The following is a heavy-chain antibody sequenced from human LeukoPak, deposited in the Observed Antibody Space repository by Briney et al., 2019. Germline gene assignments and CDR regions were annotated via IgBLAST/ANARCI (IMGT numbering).Heavy chain of an antibody. Sequence: PSETLSLTCTVSGGSISRYYWRWVRQPPGKGLEWIGYIYYSGSTNYNPSLKSRVTISVDTTKNQYSLKLSSVTAADTAVYYWAREAIGVGATAFDYWGQGTLVTVSS. CDR2: IYYSGST. V-gene: IGHV4-59*01. CDR3: AREAIGVGATAFDY. J-gene: IGHJ4*02. D-gene: IGHD1-26*01. CDR1: GGSISRYY.